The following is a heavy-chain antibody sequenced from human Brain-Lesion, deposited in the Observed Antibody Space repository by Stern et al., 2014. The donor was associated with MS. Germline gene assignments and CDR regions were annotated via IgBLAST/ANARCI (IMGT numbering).Heavy chain of an antibody. Sequence: EVQLVQSGGGLVQPGGSLRLSCAASGFTFINYWMHWVRQAPRKGLVVVSRVNNDGRRTSYADSVKGRFTMSRDNAKNTLYLQMNSLRVEDTAIYYCARGERWFDSWGKGTLVTVSS. J-gene: IGHJ5*01. CDR3: ARGERWFDS. V-gene: IGHV3-74*02. CDR1: GFTFINYW. D-gene: IGHD3-10*01. CDR2: VNNDGRRT.